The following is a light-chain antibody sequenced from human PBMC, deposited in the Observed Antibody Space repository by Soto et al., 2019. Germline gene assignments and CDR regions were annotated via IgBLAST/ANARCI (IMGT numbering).Light chain of an antibody. CDR3: QQSYSTPFT. CDR2: AAS. CDR1: QSISSY. V-gene: IGKV1-39*01. Sequence: DIQMTQSPSSLSASVGDRVTITCRASQSISSYLNWYQHKPGKAPKLLIYAASSLQSGVPSGFSGSGSWTEFTLTISSLQPEDFATYYCQQSYSTPFTFGPGTKVDIK. J-gene: IGKJ3*01.